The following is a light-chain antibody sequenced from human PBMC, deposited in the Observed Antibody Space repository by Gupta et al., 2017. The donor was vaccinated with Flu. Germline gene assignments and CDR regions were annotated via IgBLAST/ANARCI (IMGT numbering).Light chain of an antibody. Sequence: PSSVSASVGDRVTITWRANQDISRWLDWYQQKPGKAPNFLIYDASRRKNGVPSRFSGSGSGTEFTLTISSRQAEDFATYYCQQEKSFPFTVGRGTKVDIK. CDR1: QDISRW. V-gene: IGKV1-12*01. J-gene: IGKJ4*01. CDR2: DAS. CDR3: QQEKSFPFT.